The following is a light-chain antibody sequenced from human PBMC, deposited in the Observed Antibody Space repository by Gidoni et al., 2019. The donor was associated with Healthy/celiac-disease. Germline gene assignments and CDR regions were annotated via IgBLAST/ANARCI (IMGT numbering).Light chain of an antibody. V-gene: IGKV1-39*01. Sequence: DTQMTQSPSSLFASVGDRVTITCRASQSISSYLNWYQQKPGKAPKLLIYAASSLQSGVPSRFSGSGSGTDFTLTISSLQPEDFATYYCQQSYSTPRTFGQGTKMEIK. CDR1: QSISSY. CDR2: AAS. CDR3: QQSYSTPRT. J-gene: IGKJ1*01.